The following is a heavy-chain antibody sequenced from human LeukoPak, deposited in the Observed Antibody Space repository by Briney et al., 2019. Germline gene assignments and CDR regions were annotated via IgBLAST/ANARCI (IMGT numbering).Heavy chain of an antibody. CDR1: GYSFTSYW. V-gene: IGHV5-51*01. D-gene: IGHD3-10*01. Sequence: GESLKISCKGSGYSFTSYWFGWVRQMPGKGLEWMGIIYPGDSDTSYSPSFQGQVTISADKSISTAYLQWSSLKASDTAMYYCARTRGSGSYQDYFDYWGQGTLVTVSS. CDR3: ARTRGSGSYQDYFDY. J-gene: IGHJ4*02. CDR2: IYPGDSDT.